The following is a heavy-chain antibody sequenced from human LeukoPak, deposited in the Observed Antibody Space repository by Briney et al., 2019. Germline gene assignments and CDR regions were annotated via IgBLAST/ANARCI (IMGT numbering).Heavy chain of an antibody. CDR2: INPNSGGT. CDR3: ARDRGRRFLEWFIAGFDY. J-gene: IGHJ4*02. Sequence: RASVKVSCKASGYTFTGYYMHWVRQAPGHGLEWMGWINPNSGGTNYAQKFQGRVTMTRDTSISTAYMELSRLRSDDTAVYYCARDRGRRFLEWFIAGFDYWGQGTLVTVSS. CDR1: GYTFTGYY. D-gene: IGHD3-3*01. V-gene: IGHV1-2*02.